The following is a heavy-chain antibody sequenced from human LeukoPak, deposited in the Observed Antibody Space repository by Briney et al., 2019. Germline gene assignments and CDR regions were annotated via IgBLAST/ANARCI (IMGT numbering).Heavy chain of an antibody. J-gene: IGHJ4*02. Sequence: ASVKVSCKTSGYTFTNYGIIWVRQAPGQGLEWMGWISAYNGNTHYAQKVQGRATMTTDTSTSTAYMELRSLRSDDTAVYYCASGPAASPYYFDYWGQGTLVTVSS. V-gene: IGHV1-18*01. CDR1: GYTFTNYG. D-gene: IGHD2-2*01. CDR2: ISAYNGNT. CDR3: ASGPAASPYYFDY.